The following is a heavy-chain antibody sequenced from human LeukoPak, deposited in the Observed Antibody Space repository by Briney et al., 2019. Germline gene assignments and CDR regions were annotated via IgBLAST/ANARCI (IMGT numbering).Heavy chain of an antibody. CDR3: ARARQPVGYYYMDV. D-gene: IGHD6-6*01. J-gene: IGHJ6*03. CDR1: GFTFSGYS. V-gene: IGHV3-21*01. Sequence: PGGSLRLSCAASGFTFSGYSMNWVRQAPGRGLEWVSYMSSGSAYIYYADSVKGRFTISRDNAKNSLYLQMNSLRAEDTAVYYCARARQPVGYYYMDVWGKGTTVTVSS. CDR2: MSSGSAYI.